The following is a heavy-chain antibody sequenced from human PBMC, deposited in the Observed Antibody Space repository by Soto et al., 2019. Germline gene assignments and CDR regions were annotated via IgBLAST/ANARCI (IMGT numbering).Heavy chain of an antibody. CDR1: GFTFSSYG. CDR2: IWYDGSNK. J-gene: IGHJ4*02. CDR3: ARERIKSFVFDY. D-gene: IGHD3-10*01. Sequence: QVQLVESGGGVVQPGRSLRLSCAASGFTFSSYGMHWVRQAPGKGLEWVSLIWYDGSNKYYADSVKGRFTISRDNSKNTLYLQMNSLRAEDTAVYYCARERIKSFVFDYWGQGTLVTVSS. V-gene: IGHV3-33*01.